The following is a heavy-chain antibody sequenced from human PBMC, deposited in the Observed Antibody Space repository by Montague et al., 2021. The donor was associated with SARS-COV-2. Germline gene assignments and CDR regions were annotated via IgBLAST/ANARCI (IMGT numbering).Heavy chain of an antibody. CDR3: AKEQLRFLEWLLYGYYFDY. D-gene: IGHD3-3*01. CDR2: ISGSGGST. Sequence: SLRLSCSASGFTFSRYAMSWVRQAPGKGLEWVSAISGSGGSTYYXDSVKGRFTISRDNSKNTLYLQMNSLRAEDTAVYYCAKEQLRFLEWLLYGYYFDYWGQGTLVTASS. CDR1: GFTFSRYA. V-gene: IGHV3-23*01. J-gene: IGHJ4*02.